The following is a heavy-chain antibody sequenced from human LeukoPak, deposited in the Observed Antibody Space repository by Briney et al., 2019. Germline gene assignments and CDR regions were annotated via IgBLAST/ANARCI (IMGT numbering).Heavy chain of an antibody. J-gene: IGHJ4*02. V-gene: IGHV1-2*02. Sequence: ASVKVSCKASGYTFTGYYMHWVRQAPGQGLEWMGLINPNSGDTNYAQKFQGRVTMTRDTSISTAYVELSSLRSDDTAVYYCARDPFGDDHDFDHWGRGTLLTVSS. CDR2: INPNSGDT. D-gene: IGHD3-10*01. CDR3: ARDPFGDDHDFDH. CDR1: GYTFTGYY.